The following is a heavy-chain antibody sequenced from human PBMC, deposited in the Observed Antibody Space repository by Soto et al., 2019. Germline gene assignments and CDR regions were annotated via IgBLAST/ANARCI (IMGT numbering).Heavy chain of an antibody. D-gene: IGHD3-3*01. Sequence: QVQLVQSGAEVKKPGASVEVSCKASGYTFTSYDINWVRQATGQGLEWMGWMNPNSGNTGYAQKFQGRVTMTRNTSISTAYMELSSLRSEDTAVYYCARRGLRFLEWSYYYYGMDVWGQGTTVTVSS. V-gene: IGHV1-8*01. CDR1: GYTFTSYD. CDR3: ARRGLRFLEWSYYYYGMDV. J-gene: IGHJ6*02. CDR2: MNPNSGNT.